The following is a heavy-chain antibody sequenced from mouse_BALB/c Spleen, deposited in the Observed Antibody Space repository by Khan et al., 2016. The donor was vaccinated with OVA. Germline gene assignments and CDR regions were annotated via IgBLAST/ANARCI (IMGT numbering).Heavy chain of an antibody. D-gene: IGHD1-2*01. CDR1: GFTFSSYG. CDR3: ARTITTAKGYYYAMDY. V-gene: IGHV5-6*01. Sequence: EVELVESGGDLVKPGGSLKLSCAASGFTFSSYGMSWVRQTPDKRLEWVATISSGGHYTYSPDSVRGRFTISRDNAKNPLYLKMSSLKSEDTAMYYCARTITTAKGYYYAMDYWGQGTSVTVSS. CDR2: ISSGGHYT. J-gene: IGHJ4*01.